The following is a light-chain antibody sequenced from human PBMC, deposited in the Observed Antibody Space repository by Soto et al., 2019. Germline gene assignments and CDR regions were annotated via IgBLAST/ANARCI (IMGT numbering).Light chain of an antibody. CDR3: GTWDSSLSAVV. J-gene: IGLJ2*01. Sequence: QSVLTQPPSVSAAPGQKVTISCSGSSSNIGNHYVSWYRQLPGTAPKLLIYDNNKRPSGIPDRFSGSKSGTSATLGITGLQTGDEADYYCGTWDSSLSAVVFGGGTQLTVL. V-gene: IGLV1-51*01. CDR2: DNN. CDR1: SSNIGNHY.